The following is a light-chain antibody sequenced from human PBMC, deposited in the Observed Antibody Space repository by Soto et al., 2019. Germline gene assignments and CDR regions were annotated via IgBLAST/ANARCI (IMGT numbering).Light chain of an antibody. CDR1: QGISSY. CDR2: SAS. CDR3: QHLNSYPVT. V-gene: IGKV1-9*01. J-gene: IGKJ4*01. Sequence: QLTQSPSSLSASVGDRVTITCRASQGISSYLAWHQQKPGKAPKLLIYSASTLQSGVPSRFIGSGSGTDFTLTISSLQPEDFATYYCQHLNSYPVTFGGGTKVEIK.